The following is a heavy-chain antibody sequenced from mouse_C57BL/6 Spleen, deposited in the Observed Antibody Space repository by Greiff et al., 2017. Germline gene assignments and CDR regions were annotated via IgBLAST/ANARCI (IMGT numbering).Heavy chain of an antibody. Sequence: VQLQQPGAELVKPGASVKMSCKASGYTFTSYWITWVKQRPGQGLAWIGDIYPGSGSTNYNEKFKSKATLTVDTSSSTAYMQLSSLTSEDSAVYYCARSTKDYAMDYWGQGTSVTVSS. CDR1: GYTFTSYW. V-gene: IGHV1-55*01. CDR2: IYPGSGST. CDR3: ARSTKDYAMDY. D-gene: IGHD1-1*01. J-gene: IGHJ4*01.